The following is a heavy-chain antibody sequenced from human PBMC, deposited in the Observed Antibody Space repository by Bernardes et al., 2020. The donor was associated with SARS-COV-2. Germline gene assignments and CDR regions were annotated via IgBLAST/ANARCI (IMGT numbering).Heavy chain of an antibody. J-gene: IGHJ4*02. CDR3: TRGGYEPFDY. V-gene: IGHV3-74*01. D-gene: IGHD5-12*01. CDR2: INPDGSTT. Sequence: GGSLRLSCAASGFTLGSYWMHWARQAPGKGLVWVSRINPDGSTTTYADSVKGRFTVSRDNAENTLYLQMNSLRADDTALYYCTRGGYEPFDYWGQGTLVTVS. CDR1: GFTLGSYW.